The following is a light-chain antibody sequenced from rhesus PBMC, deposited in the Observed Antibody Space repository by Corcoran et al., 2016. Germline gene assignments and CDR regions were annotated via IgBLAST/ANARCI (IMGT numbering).Light chain of an antibody. Sequence: DIQMTQSPSSLSASVGDTVTITCRASQGISSYLNWFQQKPGKAPKLLIYAASSLESVVPSRFSGSGSWTEFTLTISSLQPEDFAAYYCLQHNSYPLTFGGGTKVEIK. CDR3: LQHNSYPLT. CDR2: AAS. V-gene: IGKV1-28*01. J-gene: IGKJ4*01. CDR1: QGISSY.